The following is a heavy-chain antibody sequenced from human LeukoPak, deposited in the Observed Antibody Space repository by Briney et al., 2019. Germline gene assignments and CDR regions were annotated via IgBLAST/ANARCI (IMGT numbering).Heavy chain of an antibody. V-gene: IGHV3-23*01. D-gene: IGHD6-6*01. J-gene: IGHJ4*02. CDR2: ISGSGGST. CDR1: GFTFSSYA. Sequence: GGSLRLSCAASGFTFSSYAMSWVRQAPGKGLEWVSSISGSGGSTYYADSVKGRFTISRDNSKNTLYLQMNSLRVEDTAVYYCAKDMGPFSSSSSPCDCWGQGTLVTVSS. CDR3: AKDMGPFSSSSSPCDC.